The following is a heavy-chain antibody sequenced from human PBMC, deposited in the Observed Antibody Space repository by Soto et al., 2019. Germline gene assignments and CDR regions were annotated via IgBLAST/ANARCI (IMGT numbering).Heavy chain of an antibody. Sequence: GGSLRLSCAASGFTFSSYGMHWVRQAPGKGLEWVAVISYDGSNKYYVDSVKGRFTISRDNSKNTLYLQMNSLRAEDTAVYYCAKATYSSSWYYFDYWGQGTLVTVSS. CDR3: AKATYSSSWYYFDY. CDR1: GFTFSSYG. CDR2: ISYDGSNK. V-gene: IGHV3-30*18. D-gene: IGHD6-13*01. J-gene: IGHJ4*02.